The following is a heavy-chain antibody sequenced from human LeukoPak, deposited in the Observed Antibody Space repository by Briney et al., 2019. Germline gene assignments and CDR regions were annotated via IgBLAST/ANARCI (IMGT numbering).Heavy chain of an antibody. Sequence: SEALSLTCTVSGGSISSYYWSWIRQPPGKGLEWIGYIYYSGSTNYNPSLKSRVTISVDTSKNQFSLKLSSVTAADTAVYYCARAIGYSLDYWGQGTLVTVSS. CDR2: IYYSGST. D-gene: IGHD5-18*01. J-gene: IGHJ4*02. CDR1: GGSISSYY. V-gene: IGHV4-59*01. CDR3: ARAIGYSLDY.